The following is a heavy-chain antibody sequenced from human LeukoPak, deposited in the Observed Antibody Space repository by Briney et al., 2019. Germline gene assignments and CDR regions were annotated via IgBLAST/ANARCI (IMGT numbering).Heavy chain of an antibody. CDR1: GYTFTTYG. J-gene: IGHJ4*02. V-gene: IGHV1-18*01. D-gene: IGHD2-2*01. CDR3: ARDEREYCSSTSCPYFDY. CDR2: ISAYNGNT. Sequence: GASVQVSCKASGYTFTTYGISWVRQAPGQGLEWMGWISAYNGNTNYPQKLQDRVTMTTDTSTSTAYMELRSLRSDDTAVYYCARDEREYCSSTSCPYFDYWGQGTLVTVSS.